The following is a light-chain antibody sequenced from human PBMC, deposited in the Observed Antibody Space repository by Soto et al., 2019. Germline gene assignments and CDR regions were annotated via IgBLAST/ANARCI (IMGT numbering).Light chain of an antibody. J-gene: IGKJ4*01. CDR3: QQLRMYPST. V-gene: IGKV1-27*01. Sequence: GDRVTITCRPSRGIGNALAWYQQKPGTVPKLLIHSASTLQSGVPSRFSGSGSGTDFTLTITSLQAEDFATYYCQQLRMYPSTFGGGTKVDI. CDR1: RGIGNA. CDR2: SAS.